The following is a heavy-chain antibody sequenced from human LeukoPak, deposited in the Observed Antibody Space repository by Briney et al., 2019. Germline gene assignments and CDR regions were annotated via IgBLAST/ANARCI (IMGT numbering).Heavy chain of an antibody. D-gene: IGHD6-6*01. CDR2: IWYDGSNK. J-gene: IGHJ6*03. CDR1: GFTFSSYG. V-gene: IGHV3-33*06. CDR3: AKEGVAARPNYYYYMDV. Sequence: GGSLRLSCAASGFTFSSYGMHWVRQAPGKGLEWVAVIWYDGSNKYYADSVKGRFTTSRDNSKNTLYLQMNSLRAEDTAVYYCAKEGVAARPNYYYYMDVWGKGTTVTVSS.